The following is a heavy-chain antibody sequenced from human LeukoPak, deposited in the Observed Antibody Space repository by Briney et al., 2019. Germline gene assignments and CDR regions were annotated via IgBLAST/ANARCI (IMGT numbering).Heavy chain of an antibody. Sequence: GGSLRLSCAASGFTFSDFEMNWVRQAPGKGLEWVSDISRRGSTTYYADSVKGRFTISRDNAKNPLYLQVNSLRVEDTAVYYCARYRPRTTKGGGFDYWGQGTLVTVSS. J-gene: IGHJ4*02. CDR2: ISRRGSTT. CDR3: ARYRPRTTKGGGFDY. D-gene: IGHD2-15*01. CDR1: GFTFSDFE. V-gene: IGHV3-48*03.